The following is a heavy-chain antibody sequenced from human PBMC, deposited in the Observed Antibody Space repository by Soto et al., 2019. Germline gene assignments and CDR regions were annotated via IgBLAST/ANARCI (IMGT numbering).Heavy chain of an antibody. Sequence: SETLSLTCTVSVGSMNAYYWWSFIRQPAGKGLEYIGRIHVSGNNNYNPSIRSRVTMSVDTSKDQFSLRLSYVTAADTAMYYCARLQFPDVTGAFNIWGQGTMVTVSS. J-gene: IGHJ3*02. D-gene: IGHD6-19*01. CDR2: IHVSGNN. CDR3: ARLQFPDVTGAFNI. V-gene: IGHV4-4*07. CDR1: VGSMNAYY.